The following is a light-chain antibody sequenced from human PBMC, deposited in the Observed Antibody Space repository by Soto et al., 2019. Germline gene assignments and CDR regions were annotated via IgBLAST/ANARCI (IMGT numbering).Light chain of an antibody. CDR1: SSDIGDYTY. CDR3: SSYTSGSTLYA. CDR2: GVS. Sequence: QCVLTQPASVSGSPGQSITISCTGTSSDIGDYTYVSWYQQHPGKAPKLIIYGVSNRPSGVSNRFSGSKSGNTASLTISGLQAEDEADYYCSSYTSGSTLYAFGTGTKVTVL. J-gene: IGLJ1*01. V-gene: IGLV2-14*01.